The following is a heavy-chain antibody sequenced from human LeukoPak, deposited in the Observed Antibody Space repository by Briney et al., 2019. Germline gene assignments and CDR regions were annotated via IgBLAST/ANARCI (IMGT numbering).Heavy chain of an antibody. D-gene: IGHD3-22*01. CDR1: GFTFSSYS. J-gene: IGHJ4*02. CDR3: AREEYYDSSGQYYFDY. V-gene: IGHV3-48*04. CDR2: ISSSSSTI. Sequence: GGSLRLSCAASGFTFSSYSMNWVRQAPGKGLEWVSYISSSSSTIYYADSVKGRFTISRDNAKNSLYLQMNSLRAKDTAVYYCAREEYYDSSGQYYFDYWGQGTLVTVSS.